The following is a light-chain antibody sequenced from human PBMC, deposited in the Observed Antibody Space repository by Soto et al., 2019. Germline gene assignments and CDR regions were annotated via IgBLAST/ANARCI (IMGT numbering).Light chain of an antibody. V-gene: IGKV1-33*01. J-gene: IGKJ2*01. CDR3: QQFENLPYT. Sequence: DIQMTQSPSSLSASVGDRVTITCRASQGISNCLNWYQQKPGKAPKLLIYDASNLETGFPSRFSGTGSGTDFIFHLSSLQPDDIAPYYCQQFENLPYTFGQGTKLEIK. CDR1: QGISNC. CDR2: DAS.